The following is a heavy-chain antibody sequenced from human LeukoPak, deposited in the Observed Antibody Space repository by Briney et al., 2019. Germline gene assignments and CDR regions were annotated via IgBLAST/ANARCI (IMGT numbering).Heavy chain of an antibody. CDR1: GFTVSSNY. V-gene: IGHV3-53*01. Sequence: PGGSLRLSCAASGFTVSSNYMSWVRQAPGEGLEWVSIMYTSSSTYYADSVKGRFTISRDNSNNTLYLQMNRLRADDTAVYYCAKGDFDYWGQGTLVTVSS. CDR2: MYTSSST. J-gene: IGHJ4*02. CDR3: AKGDFDY.